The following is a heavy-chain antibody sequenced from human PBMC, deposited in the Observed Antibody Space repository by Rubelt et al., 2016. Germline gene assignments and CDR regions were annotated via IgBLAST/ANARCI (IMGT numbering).Heavy chain of an antibody. CDR1: GGTFSSYA. J-gene: IGHJ4*02. CDR3: FVSSGY. V-gene: IGHV1-69*09. D-gene: IGHD6-6*01. Sequence: QVQLVQSGAEVKKPGSSVKVSCKASGGTFSSYAISWVRQAPGQGLEWMGMIYPSSGGTTYAQGFQGRLTMTGDTSTSTLYMEVSGLTSEDTAVYYCFVSSGYWGQGTPVTVSS. CDR2: IYPSSGGT.